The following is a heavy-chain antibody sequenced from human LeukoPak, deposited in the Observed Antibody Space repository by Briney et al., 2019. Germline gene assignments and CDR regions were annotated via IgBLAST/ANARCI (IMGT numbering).Heavy chain of an antibody. CDR2: INSDGSST. CDR3: ARDRHKYNYDSGGYPPY. V-gene: IGHV3-74*01. Sequence: PGGSLRLSCAASGFTFSRYWMHWVRQAPGKGLVWVSRINSDGSSTSYAASVKGRFTISRDNAKNTLYLQMNTLRAEDTAVYYCARDRHKYNYDSGGYPPYWGQGTLVTVSS. CDR1: GFTFSRYW. D-gene: IGHD3-22*01. J-gene: IGHJ4*02.